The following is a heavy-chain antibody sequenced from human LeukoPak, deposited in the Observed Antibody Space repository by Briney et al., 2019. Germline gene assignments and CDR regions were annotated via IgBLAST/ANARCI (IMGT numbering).Heavy chain of an antibody. V-gene: IGHV4-39*07. CDR3: ARHKMRFKAYYDSSGHREDAFDI. CDR1: GGSISISSFY. CDR2: IYYSGNT. J-gene: IGHJ3*02. Sequence: SETLSLTCTVSGGSISISSFYWGWIRRPPGKGLEWIGSIYYSGNTHYNPSLKSRVTISLDTSETQFSLKLTSVTAADTAVYYCARHKMRFKAYYDSSGHREDAFDIWGQGTVVTVSS. D-gene: IGHD3-22*01.